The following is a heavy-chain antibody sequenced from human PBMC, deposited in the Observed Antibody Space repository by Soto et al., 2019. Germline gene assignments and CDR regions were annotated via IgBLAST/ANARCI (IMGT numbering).Heavy chain of an antibody. J-gene: IGHJ6*02. CDR1: GFTFSSYA. V-gene: IGHV3-21*01. CDR3: ARDRWLYYDYWSGYYPPFEYYYYGMDV. D-gene: IGHD3-3*01. CDR2: ISSSSSDI. Sequence: GGSLRLSCAASGFTFSSYAKSWVRLVPGKGQEWVSSISSSSSDIYYADSVKGRFTISRDNAKNSLYLQMNSLRAEDTAVYYCARDRWLYYDYWSGYYPPFEYYYYGMDVWGQGTTVTVSS.